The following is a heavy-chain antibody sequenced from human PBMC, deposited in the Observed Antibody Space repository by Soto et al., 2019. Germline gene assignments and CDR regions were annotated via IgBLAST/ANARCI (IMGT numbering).Heavy chain of an antibody. Sequence: PGGSRRRSWAASGFTFSDYAMNWVRQAPGKGLEWVSGISGGSGDSTFYADSVKGRFTISRDNSKNTLHLQMNSLRTEDTAVYYCAKNQPSWATRAAFDYWGQGTLVTVSS. CDR3: AKNQPSWATRAAFDY. CDR2: ISGGSGDST. V-gene: IGHV3-23*01. D-gene: IGHD2-2*01. J-gene: IGHJ4*02. CDR1: GFTFSDYA.